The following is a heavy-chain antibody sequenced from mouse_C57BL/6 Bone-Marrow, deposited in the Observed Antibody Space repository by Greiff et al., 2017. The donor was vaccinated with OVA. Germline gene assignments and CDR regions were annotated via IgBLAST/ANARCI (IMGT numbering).Heavy chain of an antibody. CDR1: GYTFTGYW. CDR3: AIYVYDGGASPAWFAY. CDR2: ILPGGGST. Sequence: VQLQQSGAELMKPGASVKLSCKATGYTFTGYWIEWVKQRPGHGLEWIGEILPGGGSTNYNEKFKGKATFTADTSSNTAYMQLSSLTTEDSAIXYCAIYVYDGGASPAWFAYWGQGTLVTVSA. D-gene: IGHD2-2*01. J-gene: IGHJ3*01. V-gene: IGHV1-9*01.